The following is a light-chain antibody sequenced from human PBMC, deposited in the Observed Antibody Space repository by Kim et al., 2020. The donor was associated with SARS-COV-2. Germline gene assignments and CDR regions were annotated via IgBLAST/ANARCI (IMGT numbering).Light chain of an antibody. CDR1: MSNIGNNF. Sequence: GQSVTISCSGSMSNIGNNFVYWYQQHPGAAPKLLVYRNHERPSGVPDRFSGSKSDTSASLAITGLRSADEADYYCASWDDGLNGPVFGGGTQLTVL. CDR2: RNH. CDR3: ASWDDGLNGPV. J-gene: IGLJ3*02. V-gene: IGLV1-47*01.